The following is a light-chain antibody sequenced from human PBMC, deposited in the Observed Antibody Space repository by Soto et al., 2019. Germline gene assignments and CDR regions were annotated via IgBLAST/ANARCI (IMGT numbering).Light chain of an antibody. Sequence: QSVLTQPASVSGPPGQSITISCTGTSSDVGAYNYVSWYQHHPGKAPRLVIYDVTNRPSGISDRFSGSKSGNTASLTISGLLAGDEADYYCTSYTSTSTYVFGTGTKVTVL. CDR3: TSYTSTSTYV. CDR2: DVT. CDR1: SSDVGAYNY. J-gene: IGLJ1*01. V-gene: IGLV2-14*01.